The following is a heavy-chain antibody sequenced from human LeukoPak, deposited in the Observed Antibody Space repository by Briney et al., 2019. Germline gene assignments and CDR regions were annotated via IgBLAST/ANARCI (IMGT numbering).Heavy chain of an antibody. Sequence: ASVKVSCKAFGYTFTRYYMHWVRQAPGQGLEWMGWINTNTGNPTYAQGFTGRFVFSLDTSVSTAYLQISSLKAEDTAVYYCARGPAYYDILTGYYNNGDYWGQGTLVTVSS. D-gene: IGHD3-9*01. J-gene: IGHJ4*02. CDR1: GYTFTRYY. V-gene: IGHV7-4-1*02. CDR3: ARGPAYYDILTGYYNNGDY. CDR2: INTNTGNP.